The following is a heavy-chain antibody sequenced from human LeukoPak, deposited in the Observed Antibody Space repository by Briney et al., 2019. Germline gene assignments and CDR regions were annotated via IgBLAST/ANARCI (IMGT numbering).Heavy chain of an antibody. V-gene: IGHV3-30*03. Sequence: GGSLRLSCAASGFTFSRYVINWVRQAPGKGPEWVAVVSSEGSNKYYGDSVKGRFIISRDNSMNTLYLQMNSLRAEDTAVYYCARSKGFGEFFDAFDIWGQGTLVTVSS. CDR1: GFTFSRYV. CDR2: VSSEGSNK. J-gene: IGHJ3*02. D-gene: IGHD3-10*01. CDR3: ARSKGFGEFFDAFDI.